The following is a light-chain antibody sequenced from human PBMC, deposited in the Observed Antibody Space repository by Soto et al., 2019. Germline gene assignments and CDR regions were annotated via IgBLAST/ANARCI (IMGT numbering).Light chain of an antibody. J-gene: IGKJ2*01. CDR2: TAS. CDR1: QDIDRW. CDR3: LQSDTFPYT. Sequence: DIQMTQSPSSVSASVGDRVIISCRASQDIDRWLAWFQHKPGKAPKLLISTASSLQSGVPSRVSGSGSGTDFTLTIASLQFEDFATYYCLQSDTFPYTFGLGTKLEIK. V-gene: IGKV1D-12*01.